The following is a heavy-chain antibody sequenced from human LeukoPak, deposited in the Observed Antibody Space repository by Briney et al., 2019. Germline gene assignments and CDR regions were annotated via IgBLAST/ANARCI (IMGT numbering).Heavy chain of an antibody. J-gene: IGHJ3*02. CDR1: GGSISSSSYY. CDR3: ARVPATVRGGLDI. D-gene: IGHD4-17*01. Sequence: SETLSLTCTVSGGSISSSSYYWGWIRQPPGKGLEWIGSIYHSGSTYYNPSLKSRVTISVDTSKNQFSLKLSSVTAADTAVYYRARVPATVRGGLDIWGQGTMVTVSS. CDR2: IYHSGST. V-gene: IGHV4-39*07.